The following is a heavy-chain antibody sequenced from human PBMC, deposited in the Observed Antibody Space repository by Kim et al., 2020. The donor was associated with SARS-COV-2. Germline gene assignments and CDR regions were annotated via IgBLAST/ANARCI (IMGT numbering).Heavy chain of an antibody. D-gene: IGHD3-9*01. Sequence: GGSLRLSCAASGFTFSDYYMSWIRQAPGKGLEWVSYISSSSSYTNYADSVKGRFTISRDNAKNSLYLQMNSLRAEDTAVYYCARVIHDILTGYLSPFDYWGQGTLVTVSS. V-gene: IGHV3-11*05. CDR3: ARVIHDILTGYLSPFDY. CDR1: GFTFSDYY. J-gene: IGHJ4*02. CDR2: ISSSSSYT.